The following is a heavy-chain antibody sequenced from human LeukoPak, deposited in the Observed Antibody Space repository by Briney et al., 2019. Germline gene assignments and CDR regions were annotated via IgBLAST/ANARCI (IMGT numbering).Heavy chain of an antibody. V-gene: IGHV4-34*01. J-gene: IGHJ4*02. Sequence: SDTLSLTCAVYGGSFSGYYWSWIRQPPGKGLEWIGEINHSGSTNYNPSLKSRVTISVDTSKNQFSLKLSSVTAADTAVYYCASVRVRSFDYWGQGTLVTVSS. D-gene: IGHD3-10*01. CDR3: ASVRVRSFDY. CDR1: GGSFSGYY. CDR2: INHSGST.